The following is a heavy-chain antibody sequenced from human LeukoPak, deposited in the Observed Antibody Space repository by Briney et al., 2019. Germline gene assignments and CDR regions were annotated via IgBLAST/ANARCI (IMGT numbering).Heavy chain of an antibody. CDR3: ARELGYCSGSNCYGGVFGY. Sequence: SETLSLICAVYGGSISGDYWSWIRQPPGKGLEWIGELNHSGNTDYNPSLKSRVTISVDTSKNQLSLKLTSVTAADTAVYYCARELGYCSGSNCYGGVFGYWGQGSLVTVSS. J-gene: IGHJ4*02. CDR1: GGSISGDY. CDR2: LNHSGNT. V-gene: IGHV4-34*01. D-gene: IGHD2-2*01.